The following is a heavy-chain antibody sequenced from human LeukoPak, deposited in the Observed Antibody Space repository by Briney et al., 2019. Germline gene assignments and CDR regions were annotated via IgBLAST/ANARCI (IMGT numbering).Heavy chain of an antibody. V-gene: IGHV3-30-3*01. CDR1: GFTFSSYA. J-gene: IGHJ4*02. CDR2: ISYDGSNK. CDR3: ARPDTAMARRRILGNFDY. Sequence: PGRSLRLSCAASGFTFSSYAMHWVRQAPGKGLEWVAVISYDGSNKYYADSVKGRFTISRDNSKNTLYLQMNSLRAEDTAVYYCARPDTAMARRRILGNFDYWGQGTLVTVSS. D-gene: IGHD5-18*01.